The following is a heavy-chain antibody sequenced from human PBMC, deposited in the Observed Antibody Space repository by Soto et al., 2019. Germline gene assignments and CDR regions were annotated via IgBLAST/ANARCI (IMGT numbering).Heavy chain of an antibody. J-gene: IGHJ4*02. D-gene: IGHD2-21*02. V-gene: IGHV3-23*01. CDR1: AFTFSSYA. Sequence: PGRSLRLSCAASAFTFSSYAMSWVRQAPGKGLEWVSAVSGSGDSTYYADSVKGRFTISRDNSKNTLYLQMNSLRAEDTAVYYCAKGRASDCPGCTQDYWGQGTLVTVSS. CDR2: VSGSGDST. CDR3: AKGRASDCPGCTQDY.